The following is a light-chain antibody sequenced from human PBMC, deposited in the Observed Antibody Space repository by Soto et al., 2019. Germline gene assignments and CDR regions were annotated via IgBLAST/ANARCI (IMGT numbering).Light chain of an antibody. V-gene: IGLV1-51*01. CDR1: SYNIGGNS. J-gene: IGLJ1*01. CDR2: DDN. CDR3: GSWDSSLSAYV. Sequence: HSALTQPRSVSASPSQKFTISCSGCSYNIGGNSVSWYQQLPGTAPKLLIYDDNKRPSGIPDRFSGSKSGTSATLGITGFQTGDEADYYCGSWDSSLSAYVFGTGTKVTVL.